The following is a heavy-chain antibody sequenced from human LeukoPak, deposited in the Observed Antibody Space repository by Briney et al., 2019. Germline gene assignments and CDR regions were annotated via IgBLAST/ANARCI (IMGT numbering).Heavy chain of an antibody. CDR3: ARVDTAMVIDY. CDR1: GYTFTGYY. D-gene: IGHD5-18*01. Sequence: ASVKVSCKASGYTFTGYYMHWVRQAPGQGLEWMGWINPNSGSTNYAQKFQGRVTMTRDTSISTAYMELSRLRSDDTAVYYCARVDTAMVIDYWGQGTLVTVSS. V-gene: IGHV1-2*02. CDR2: INPNSGST. J-gene: IGHJ4*02.